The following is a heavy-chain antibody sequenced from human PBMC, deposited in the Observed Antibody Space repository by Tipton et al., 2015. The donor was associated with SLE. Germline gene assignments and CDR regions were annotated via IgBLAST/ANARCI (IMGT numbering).Heavy chain of an antibody. CDR2: ISYSETT. J-gene: IGHJ4*02. V-gene: IGHV4-59*11. Sequence: LRLSCTVSGGSISSHYWSWIRQPPGKGLEWIGYISYSETTNYNPSLKSRVTISVDTSKNQFSLKLRSVTAADTAVYYCAGAWQGYCSGGTCYVLDYWGQGTLVSVSS. D-gene: IGHD2-15*01. CDR3: AGAWQGYCSGGTCYVLDY. CDR1: GGSISSHY.